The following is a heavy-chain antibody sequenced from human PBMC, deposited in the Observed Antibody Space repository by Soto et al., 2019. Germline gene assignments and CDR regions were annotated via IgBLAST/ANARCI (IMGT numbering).Heavy chain of an antibody. Sequence: SSETLSLTCTVSGGFISNSNYYWGWIRQPPGKGLEWIGSIYYSGTSYYMPSLKSRGTMSVDTSKNQFSLKLSSVTAADTAVYYCASTISYYDFWSGYWHLDYWGQVTLFTVS. D-gene: IGHD3-3*01. CDR3: ASTISYYDFWSGYWHLDY. J-gene: IGHJ4*02. V-gene: IGHV4-39*01. CDR1: GGFISNSNYY. CDR2: IYYSGTS.